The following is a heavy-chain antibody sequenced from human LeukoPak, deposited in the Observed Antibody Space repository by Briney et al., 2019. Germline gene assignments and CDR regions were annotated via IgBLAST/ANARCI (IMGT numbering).Heavy chain of an antibody. CDR1: GGTFSSYA. CDR3: ARNQDDFWSGYEYYFDY. D-gene: IGHD3-3*01. V-gene: IGHV1-69*13. J-gene: IGHJ4*02. CDR2: IIPIFGTA. Sequence: SVKVSCKASGGTFSSYAISWVRQAPGQGLEWMGGIIPIFGTANYAQKFQGRVTITADESTSTAYMELSSLRSEDTAVYYCARNQDDFWSGYEYYFDYWGQGTLVTVSS.